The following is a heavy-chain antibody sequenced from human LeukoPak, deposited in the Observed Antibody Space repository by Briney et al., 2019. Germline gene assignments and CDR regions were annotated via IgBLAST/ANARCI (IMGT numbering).Heavy chain of an antibody. CDR1: GGSISSGGYY. J-gene: IGHJ4*02. CDR3: ARASSSGNTMVRGVINAYFDY. CDR2: IYYSGST. V-gene: IGHV4-31*03. D-gene: IGHD3-10*01. Sequence: PSETLSLTCTVSGGSISSGGYYWSWIRQHPGKGLEWIGYIYYSGSTYYNPSLKSRVTISVDTSKNQFSLKLSSVAAADTAVFYCARASSSGNTMVRGVINAYFDYWGQGTLVTVSS.